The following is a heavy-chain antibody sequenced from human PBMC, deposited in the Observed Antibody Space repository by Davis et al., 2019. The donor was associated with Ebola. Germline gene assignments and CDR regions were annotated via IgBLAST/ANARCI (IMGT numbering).Heavy chain of an antibody. CDR1: GFTFSTYS. J-gene: IGHJ6*02. CDR3: AKGSSIAARPSNYYGMDV. Sequence: GESLKISCAASGFTFSTYSMSWVRQAPGKGLEWVSVISGSGGSTYYADSVKGRFTISRDNSKNTLYLQMNSLRAEDTAVYYCAKGSSIAARPSNYYGMDVWGQGTTVTVSS. CDR2: ISGSGGST. V-gene: IGHV3-23*01. D-gene: IGHD6-6*01.